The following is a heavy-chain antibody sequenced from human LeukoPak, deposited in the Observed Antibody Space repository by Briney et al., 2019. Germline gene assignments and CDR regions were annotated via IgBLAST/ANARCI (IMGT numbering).Heavy chain of an antibody. Sequence: SVKVSCKASGFTFTSSAMQWVRQARGQRLEWIGWIVVGSGNTNYAQKFQERVTITRDMSTSTAYMELSSLRSEDTAVYYCAAVRYFDWLFAPDWYFDLWGRGTLVTVSS. CDR3: AAVRYFDWLFAPDWYFDL. J-gene: IGHJ2*01. CDR2: IVVGSGNT. V-gene: IGHV1-58*02. CDR1: GFTFTSSA. D-gene: IGHD3-9*01.